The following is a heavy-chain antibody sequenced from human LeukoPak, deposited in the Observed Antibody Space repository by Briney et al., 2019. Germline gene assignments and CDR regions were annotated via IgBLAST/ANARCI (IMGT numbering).Heavy chain of an antibody. CDR3: AKMGWGRYCSSTSCYCFDY. Sequence: PGGSLRLSCAASGFTFSSYAMSWVRQAPGKGLEWVSAISGSGGSTYYADSVKGRFTISRDNSKNTLYLQMNSLRAEDTAVYYCAKMGWGRYCSSTSCYCFDYWGQGTLVTVSS. CDR1: GFTFSSYA. CDR2: ISGSGGST. D-gene: IGHD2-2*01. J-gene: IGHJ4*02. V-gene: IGHV3-23*01.